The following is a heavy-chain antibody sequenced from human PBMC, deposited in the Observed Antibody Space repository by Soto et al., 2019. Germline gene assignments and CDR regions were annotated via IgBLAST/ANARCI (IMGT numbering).Heavy chain of an antibody. V-gene: IGHV4-59*11. CDR3: TVGGAGHPFDY. Sequence: SETLSLTCTVSGVSITSHYWTWIRQPPGKGLEWIGNIHYSGSTNYSPSLKGRVIISVDTSENQSSLKLSSVTTADTAVYYCTVGGAGHPFDYWGQGTLVTVSS. CDR1: GVSITSHY. J-gene: IGHJ4*02. CDR2: IHYSGST. D-gene: IGHD3-16*01.